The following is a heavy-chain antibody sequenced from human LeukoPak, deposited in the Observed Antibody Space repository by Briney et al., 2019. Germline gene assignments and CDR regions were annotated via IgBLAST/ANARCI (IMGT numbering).Heavy chain of an antibody. CDR2: ISDGSIYI. D-gene: IGHD2-2*01. V-gene: IGHV3-21*01. Sequence: GGSLRLSCAASGFTFSSSTMNWVRQAPGKGLEWVSSISDGSIYIYYADSVKGRFTISRDNAKNSLYLQMNSLRAEDTAVYSCARAGGYCSSTSCYVLYYYYYYMDVWGKGTTVTVSS. CDR3: ARAGGYCSSTSCYVLYYYYYYMDV. J-gene: IGHJ6*03. CDR1: GFTFSSST.